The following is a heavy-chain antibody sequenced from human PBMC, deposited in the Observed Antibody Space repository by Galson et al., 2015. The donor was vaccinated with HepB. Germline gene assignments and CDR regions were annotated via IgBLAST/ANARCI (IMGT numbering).Heavy chain of an antibody. Sequence: SLRLSCAASGFTFTTQAMHWVRQAPGKGLEWVSGNTFGGGPTYYADSVKGRFTISRDKSKNTLFVQMNSLRVEDTAVYYCARPPFYTGYYPYLDSWGQGTLVTVSS. CDR3: ARPPFYTGYYPYLDS. D-gene: IGHD3-10*01. J-gene: IGHJ4*02. V-gene: IGHV3-23*01. CDR2: NTFGGGPT. CDR1: GFTFTTQA.